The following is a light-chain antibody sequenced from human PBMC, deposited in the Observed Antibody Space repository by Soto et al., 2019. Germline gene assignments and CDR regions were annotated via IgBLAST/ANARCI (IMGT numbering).Light chain of an antibody. V-gene: IGKV1-5*01. CDR2: DAS. J-gene: IGKJ1*01. CDR1: QSISRW. CDR3: QQYNSHWT. Sequence: DIPITQSPSTLSASVGASVTITCRASQSISRWLAWYQQKPGKAPNLLIYDASSLQSGVPSRFSGIGSGTEFTLPISSMQPDDFASDDCQQYNSHWTFGQGTKVDI.